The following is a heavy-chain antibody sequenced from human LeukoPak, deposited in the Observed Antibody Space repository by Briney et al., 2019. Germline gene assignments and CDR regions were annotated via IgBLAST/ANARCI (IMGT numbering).Heavy chain of an antibody. D-gene: IGHD6-13*01. Sequence: SETLSLTCAVYGGSFSGYYWSGIRQPPGKGLEWIGEINHSGSTNYNPSLKSRVTISVDTSKNQFSLKLSSVTAADTAVYYCAREASPFRIAAANYMDVWGKGTTVTVSS. J-gene: IGHJ6*03. CDR3: AREASPFRIAAANYMDV. CDR1: GGSFSGYY. CDR2: INHSGST. V-gene: IGHV4-34*01.